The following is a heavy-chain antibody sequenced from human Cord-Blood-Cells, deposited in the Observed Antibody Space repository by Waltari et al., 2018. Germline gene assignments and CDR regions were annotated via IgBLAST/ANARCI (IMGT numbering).Heavy chain of an antibody. Sequence: EVQLVESGGGLVKPGGSLSLSCAASGLTSHSCSMNWVRQSPGKGLEWVSSISSSSSYIYYADSVKGRFTISRDNAKNSLYLQMNSLRAEDTAVYYCAREWFDPWGQGTLVTVSS. CDR2: ISSSSSYI. CDR3: AREWFDP. J-gene: IGHJ5*02. V-gene: IGHV3-21*01. CDR1: GLTSHSCS.